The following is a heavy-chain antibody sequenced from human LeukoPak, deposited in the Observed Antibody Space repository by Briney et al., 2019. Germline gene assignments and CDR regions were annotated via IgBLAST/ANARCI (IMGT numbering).Heavy chain of an antibody. D-gene: IGHD3-9*01. Sequence: SETLSLTCAVYGGSFSGYYWSWIRQPPGKGLEWIGSIYYSGSTYYNPSLKSRVTISVDTSKNQFSLKLSSVTAADTAVYYCARDGGVLRYFDWLPNWFDPWGQGTLVTVSS. J-gene: IGHJ5*02. V-gene: IGHV4-34*01. CDR3: ARDGGVLRYFDWLPNWFDP. CDR2: IYYSGST. CDR1: GGSFSGYY.